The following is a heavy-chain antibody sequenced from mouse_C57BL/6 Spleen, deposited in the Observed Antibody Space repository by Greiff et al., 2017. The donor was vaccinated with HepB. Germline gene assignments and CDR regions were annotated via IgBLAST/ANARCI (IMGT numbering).Heavy chain of an antibody. CDR3: VANYYGSSSPLCFDV. Sequence: DVMLVESGGGLVQPGGSLKLSCAASGFTFSDYYMYWVRQTPEKRLEWVAYISNGGGSTYYPDTVKGRFTISRDNAKNTLYLQMSRLKSEDTAMYYCVANYYGSSSPLCFDVWGTGTTVTVSS. CDR2: ISNGGGST. V-gene: IGHV5-12*01. D-gene: IGHD1-1*01. CDR1: GFTFSDYY. J-gene: IGHJ1*03.